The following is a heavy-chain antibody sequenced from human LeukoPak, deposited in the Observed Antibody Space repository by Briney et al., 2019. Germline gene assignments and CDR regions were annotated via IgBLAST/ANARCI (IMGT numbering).Heavy chain of an antibody. D-gene: IGHD7-27*01. CDR1: AGSCSGYY. V-gene: IGHV4-34*01. Sequence: SSETLSRTGAVYAGSCSGYYWSWLRQPPGKGLEWIGDINHSGTTNYNPSLKSRVTISVDTSKNQFSLKLSSVTAADTAVYYCARGQRSLGLSGWGQGTLVTVSS. J-gene: IGHJ4*02. CDR2: INHSGTT. CDR3: ARGQRSLGLSG.